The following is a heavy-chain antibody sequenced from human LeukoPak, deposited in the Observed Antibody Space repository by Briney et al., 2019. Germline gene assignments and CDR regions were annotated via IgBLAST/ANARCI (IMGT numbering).Heavy chain of an antibody. CDR3: ARAQKTYYYGSGSR. J-gene: IGHJ4*02. CDR1: GYTFTSYD. Sequence: ASVKVSCKASGYTFTSYDINWVRQATGQGLEWMGWMNPNSGNTGYAQKFQGRVTMTRNTSISTAYMELSSLRSEDTAMYYCARAQKTYYYGSGSRWGQGTLVTVSS. D-gene: IGHD3-10*01. CDR2: MNPNSGNT. V-gene: IGHV1-8*01.